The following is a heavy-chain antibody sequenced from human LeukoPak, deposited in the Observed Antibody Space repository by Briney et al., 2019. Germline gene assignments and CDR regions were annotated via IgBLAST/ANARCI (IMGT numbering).Heavy chain of an antibody. CDR1: GFTLDNYG. Sequence: GGSLRLSCAASGFTLDNYGMHWVRQAPGKGLEWVAFVRYDETNKYYADSVKGRFTISRDNSKNTLYLQMDSLRAEDTAIYYCAKDREWELLGPDSYFDYWGQGTLVTVSS. CDR2: VRYDETNK. J-gene: IGHJ4*02. CDR3: AKDREWELLGPDSYFDY. D-gene: IGHD1-26*01. V-gene: IGHV3-30*02.